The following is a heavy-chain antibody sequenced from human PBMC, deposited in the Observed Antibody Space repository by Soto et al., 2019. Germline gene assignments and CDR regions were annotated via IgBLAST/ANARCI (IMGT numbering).Heavy chain of an antibody. CDR3: ARGAFGAYYLDS. CDR2: IKGDVITT. J-gene: IGHJ4*02. V-gene: IGHV3-74*01. CDR1: GFTFSNYW. Sequence: EVQLVESGGGLVQPGGSLRLSCVASGFTFSNYWIHWVRQAPGEGLVWVSRIKGDVITTNYADSVKGRFTISRDNAKNTVFLPMNSLRAEDTAVYYCARGAFGAYYLDSWGQGTLVIVS. D-gene: IGHD3-3*01.